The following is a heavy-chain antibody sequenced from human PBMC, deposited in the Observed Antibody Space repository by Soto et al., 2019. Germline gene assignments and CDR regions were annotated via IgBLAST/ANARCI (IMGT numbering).Heavy chain of an antibody. V-gene: IGHV1-69*12. CDR1: GGTFSTYA. CDR2: IIPMFGTA. CDR3: ARGIQLWLRRINDGYSG. D-gene: IGHD5-18*01. J-gene: IGHJ4*02. Sequence: QVQLVQSGAEVKKPESSVKVSCKAPGGTFSTYAISWVRQAPGQGLEWMGGIIPMFGTANYAQRFQDRVTITADESTNTVYMALSSLRSEDTAVYFCARGIQLWLRRINDGYSGWGQGNLVTVSS.